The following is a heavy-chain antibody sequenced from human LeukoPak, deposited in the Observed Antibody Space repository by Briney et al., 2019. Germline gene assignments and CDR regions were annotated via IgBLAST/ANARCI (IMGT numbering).Heavy chain of an antibody. J-gene: IGHJ5*02. CDR3: AREDYDSSGYYFSWFDP. V-gene: IGHV1-46*01. D-gene: IGHD3-22*01. Sequence: ASVKVSCKASGYAFTSYYMHGVRQAPGQGLEWMGIINPSGGSTSYAQKFQGRVTMTRDTSTSTVYMELSSLRSEDTAVYYCAREDYDSSGYYFSWFDPWGQGTLVTVSS. CDR2: INPSGGST. CDR1: GYAFTSYY.